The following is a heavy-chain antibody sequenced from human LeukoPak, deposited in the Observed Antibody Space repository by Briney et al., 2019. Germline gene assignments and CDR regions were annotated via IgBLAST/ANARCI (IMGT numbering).Heavy chain of an antibody. D-gene: IGHD6-13*01. Sequence: SETLSLTCTVSGGSISSGNYYWSWIRQPAGKGLEWIGRIYTSGSTNYSPSLKSRVTISVDTSKNQFSLKLSSVTAADTAVYYCARNKYSSSWYGFDYWGQGTLVTVSS. V-gene: IGHV4-61*02. CDR1: GGSISSGNYY. CDR3: ARNKYSSSWYGFDY. CDR2: IYTSGST. J-gene: IGHJ4*02.